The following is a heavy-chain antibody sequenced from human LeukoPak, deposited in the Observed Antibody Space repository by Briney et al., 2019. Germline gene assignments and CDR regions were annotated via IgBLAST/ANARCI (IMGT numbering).Heavy chain of an antibody. D-gene: IGHD4-17*01. J-gene: IGHJ6*04. CDR2: IKQDGTEK. CDR1: GFTFSSYW. V-gene: IGHV3-7*04. CDR3: ARGTGRV. Sequence: PGGSLRLSCEASGFTFSSYWMSWVRQAPGKGLEWVANIKQDGTEKYYVDSVKGRFTISRDNAKNSLYLQMNSLRAEDTAVYYCARGTGRVWGKGTTVTVSS.